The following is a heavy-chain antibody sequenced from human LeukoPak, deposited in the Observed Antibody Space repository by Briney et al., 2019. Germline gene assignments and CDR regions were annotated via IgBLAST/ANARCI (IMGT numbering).Heavy chain of an antibody. V-gene: IGHV4-59*01. D-gene: IGHD4-11*01. J-gene: IGHJ4*02. CDR2: IYYSGRT. CDR3: ARGFYSPHY. CDR1: GGSISSDY. Sequence: SETLSLTCTVSGGSISSDYWSWIRQPPAKGLEWIGYIYYSGRTYYTPSLKSRITISVDTSKSQFSLQLSSVTAADTAVYYCARGFYSPHYWGQGTLVSVSS.